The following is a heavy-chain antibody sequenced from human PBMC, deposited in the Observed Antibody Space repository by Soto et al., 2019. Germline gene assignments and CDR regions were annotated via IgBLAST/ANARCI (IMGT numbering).Heavy chain of an antibody. CDR2: ISSSGSTI. V-gene: IGHV3-48*03. Sequence: QLGGAQRLSGAPAGVTFRSYEMNWVRQAPGKGLEWVSYISSSGSTIYYADSVKGRFTISRDNAKNSLYLQMNSLRAEDTAVYYCARKLYRSSWPFDYWGQGTLVTVSS. CDR3: ARKLYRSSWPFDY. CDR1: GVTFRSYE. D-gene: IGHD6-13*01. J-gene: IGHJ4*02.